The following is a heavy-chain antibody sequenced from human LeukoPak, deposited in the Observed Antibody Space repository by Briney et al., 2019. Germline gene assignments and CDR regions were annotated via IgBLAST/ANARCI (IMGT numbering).Heavy chain of an antibody. D-gene: IGHD2-2*01. CDR1: GYTFTGYY. CDR2: INPNSGGT. J-gene: IGHJ4*02. CDR3: ARDLGYCSSTSCYPIFDY. Sequence: ASVKVSCKASGYTFTGYYMHWVRQAPGQGLEWMGWINPNSGGTNYAQKFQGWVTMTRDTSISTAYMELSRLRSDDTAVYYCARDLGYCSSTSCYPIFDYWGQGTLVTVSS. V-gene: IGHV1-2*04.